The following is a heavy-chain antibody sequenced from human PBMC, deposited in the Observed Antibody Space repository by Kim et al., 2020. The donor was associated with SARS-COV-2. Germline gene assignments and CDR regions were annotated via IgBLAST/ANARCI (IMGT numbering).Heavy chain of an antibody. Sequence: TNYAQKFKGRVTMTRDTSISTAYMELGRLRSDDTAVYYCARAYYYDSSGYSWGQGTLVTVSS. J-gene: IGHJ4*02. D-gene: IGHD3-22*01. CDR2: T. CDR3: ARAYYYDSSGYS. V-gene: IGHV1-2*02.